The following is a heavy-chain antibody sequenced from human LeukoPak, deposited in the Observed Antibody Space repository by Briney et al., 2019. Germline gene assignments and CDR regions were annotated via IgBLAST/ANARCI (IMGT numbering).Heavy chain of an antibody. CDR1: GFTFSSYS. Sequence: GGSLRLSCAASGFTFSSYSMNWVRQAPGKGLEWVSSISSSSNYIYYAASVKGRFTISRDNAKNSLYLQMNSLRAEDTAVYYRARDTYGSGSYSGYWGQGTLVTVPS. J-gene: IGHJ4*02. D-gene: IGHD3-10*01. V-gene: IGHV3-21*01. CDR2: ISSSSNYI. CDR3: ARDTYGSGSYSGY.